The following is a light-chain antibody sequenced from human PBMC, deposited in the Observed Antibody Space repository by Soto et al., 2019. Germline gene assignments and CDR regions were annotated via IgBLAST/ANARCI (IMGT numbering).Light chain of an antibody. V-gene: IGLV2-11*01. Sequence: QSALTQPRSVSGSPGQSVTISCTGTSSNVGDYDFVSWFQQHPGKAPKLIIYGVRERPSGVPDRFSGSKSGNTASLTISGLRTEDEADYYCCSYAGSSAGTYTYNYVFGSGTKLTVL. CDR2: GVR. CDR1: SSNVGDYDF. J-gene: IGLJ1*01. CDR3: CSYAGSSAGTYTYNYV.